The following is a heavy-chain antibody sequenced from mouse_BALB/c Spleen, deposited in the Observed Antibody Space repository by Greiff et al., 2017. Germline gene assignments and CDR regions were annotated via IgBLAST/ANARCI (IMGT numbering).Heavy chain of an antibody. J-gene: IGHJ4*01. CDR3: AKGTVVAREAYAMDY. CDR1: GYNFTSYW. D-gene: IGHD1-1*01. Sequence: VKLMESGAELVRPGSSVKISCKASGYNFTSYWINWVKLRPGQGLEWIGDIYPGSGSTNYNEKFKSKATLTVDTSSSTAYMQLSSLASEDSALYSCAKGTVVAREAYAMDYWGQGTSVTVSS. CDR2: IYPGSGST. V-gene: IGHV1-55*01.